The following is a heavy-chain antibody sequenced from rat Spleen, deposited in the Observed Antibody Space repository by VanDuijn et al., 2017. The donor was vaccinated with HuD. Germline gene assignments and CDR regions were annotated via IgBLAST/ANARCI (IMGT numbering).Heavy chain of an antibody. V-gene: IGHV5-7*01. CDR2: INYDGRST. D-gene: IGHD4-3*01. CDR1: GLSFSDYY. Sequence: EVQLVESGGGLVQPGRSMKLSCAASGLSFSDYYAAWVRQAPTKGLEWVATINYDGRSTFYRDSVRDRFTISRDNGKNTLYLQIDSLKSEDTATYYCARHGRGERTYYYVMDAWGQGVSVTVSS. J-gene: IGHJ4*01. CDR3: ARHGRGERTYYYVMDA.